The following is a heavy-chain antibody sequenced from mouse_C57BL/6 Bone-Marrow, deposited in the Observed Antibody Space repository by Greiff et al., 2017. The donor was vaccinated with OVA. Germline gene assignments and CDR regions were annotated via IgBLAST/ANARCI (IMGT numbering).Heavy chain of an antibody. Sequence: QVQLQQPGAELVKPGASVKMSCKASGYTFTSYWITWVKQRPGQGLEWIGDIYPGSGSTNYNEKFKSKATLTVDTSSSTAYMQLSSLTSEDSAVYYCTRGLYYDYDYWYFDVWGTGTTVTVSS. CDR3: TRGLYYDYDYWYFDV. V-gene: IGHV1-55*01. CDR2: IYPGSGST. J-gene: IGHJ1*03. D-gene: IGHD2-4*01. CDR1: GYTFTSYW.